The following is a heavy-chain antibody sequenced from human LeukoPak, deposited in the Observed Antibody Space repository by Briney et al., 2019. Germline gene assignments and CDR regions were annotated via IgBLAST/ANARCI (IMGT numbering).Heavy chain of an antibody. V-gene: IGHV4-59*10. CDR2: IYTSGST. CDR3: ARPTTLYSSKGGAFDI. D-gene: IGHD6-13*01. Sequence: PSETLSLTCAVYGGSFSGYYWSWIRQPAGKGLEWIGLIYTSGSTKYNPSLKSRVTMSVDTSKNQFSLKLSSLTAADTAVYYCARPTTLYSSKGGAFDIWGQGTMVTVSS. J-gene: IGHJ3*02. CDR1: GGSFSGYY.